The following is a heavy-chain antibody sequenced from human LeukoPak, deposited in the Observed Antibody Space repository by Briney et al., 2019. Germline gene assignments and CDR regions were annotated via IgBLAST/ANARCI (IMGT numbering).Heavy chain of an antibody. CDR2: TNPSGGST. CDR3: ARGELRFKEFDY. J-gene: IGHJ4*02. V-gene: IGHV1-46*01. CDR1: GYTFTSYY. Sequence: ASVKVSCKASGYTFTSYYMHWARQAPGQGLEGMGITNPSGGSTSYAQKFQGRVTMTRDTSTSTVYMELSSLSSEDTAVYYCARGELRFKEFDYWGQGTLVTVSS. D-gene: IGHD3-3*01.